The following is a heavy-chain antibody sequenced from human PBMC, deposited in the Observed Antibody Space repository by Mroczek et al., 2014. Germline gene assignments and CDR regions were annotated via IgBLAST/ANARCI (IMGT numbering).Heavy chain of an antibody. CDR2: IYWNDDK. J-gene: IGHJ6*02. D-gene: IGHD6-6*01. V-gene: IGHV2-5*01. CDR1: GFSLSTSGVG. CDR3: AHIDQPQYSRATFFHYGMDV. Sequence: QVTLKESGPTLVKPTQTLTLTCTFSGFSLSTSGVGVGWIRQPPGKALEWLALIYWNDDKRYSPSLKSRLTITKDTSKNQVVLTMTNMDPVDTATYYCAHIDQPQYSRATFFHYGMDVWGQGTHGH.